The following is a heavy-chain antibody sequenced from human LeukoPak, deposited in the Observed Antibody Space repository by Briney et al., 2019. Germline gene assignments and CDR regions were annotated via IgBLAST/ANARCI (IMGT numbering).Heavy chain of an antibody. D-gene: IGHD6-19*01. CDR2: MHYSGST. CDR3: CGSGWFAGPFGY. V-gene: IGHV4-39*07. Sequence: SEPLSLTCSVSGGSITKNGYYWGWIRQSPETGLGWIGSMHYSGSTYYNPSLNSRVTISVDTSKNQFSLKLTSVTAADTAVYYCCGSGWFAGPFGYWGQGALVTVSS. J-gene: IGHJ4*02. CDR1: GGSITKNGYY.